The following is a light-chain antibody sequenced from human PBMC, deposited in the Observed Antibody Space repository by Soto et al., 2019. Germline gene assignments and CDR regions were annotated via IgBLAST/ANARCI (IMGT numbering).Light chain of an antibody. J-gene: IGLJ1*01. Sequence: QSVLTQPASVSGSPGQSITISCTGTSSDVGGYNYVSWYQQHPGKAPKLMIYEVSNRPSGVSNRFPGSKSGNTASLTISGLQAEDEADYYYSSYTSSSTYVYGTGTKVTVL. V-gene: IGLV2-14*01. CDR1: SSDVGGYNY. CDR2: EVS. CDR3: SSYTSSSTYV.